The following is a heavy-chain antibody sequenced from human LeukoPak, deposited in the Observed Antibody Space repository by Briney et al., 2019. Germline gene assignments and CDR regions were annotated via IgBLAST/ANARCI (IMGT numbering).Heavy chain of an antibody. V-gene: IGHV4-38-2*02. J-gene: IGHJ4*02. CDR1: GNSISSAYY. CDR3: AREGAYYDFWSGYYTLRMCDY. CDR2: IYHSGST. D-gene: IGHD3-3*01. Sequence: PSETLSLTCAVSGNSISSAYYWGWIRQPPGKGLEWIGTIYHSGSTYYNPSLKSRVSMSVDTSKNQFSLKLNSVTAADTAVYYCAREGAYYDFWSGYYTLRMCDYWGQGTLVTVSS.